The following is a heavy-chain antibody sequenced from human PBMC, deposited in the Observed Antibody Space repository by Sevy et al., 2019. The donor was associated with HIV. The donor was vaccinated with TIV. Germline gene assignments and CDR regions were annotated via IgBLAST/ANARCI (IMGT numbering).Heavy chain of an antibody. Sequence: GGSLRLSCAASGFTFSDYYMTWIRQTPRKGLEWVSYIGSGRNTIYYRDSVKGRFTISRDNGKNSLYLQMSSLRVEDTAVYYCARVSVKVDSGYAKGPFDYWGRGTLVTVSS. J-gene: IGHJ4*02. CDR1: GFTFSDYY. D-gene: IGHD5-12*01. CDR3: ARVSVKVDSGYAKGPFDY. V-gene: IGHV3-11*04. CDR2: IGSGRNTI.